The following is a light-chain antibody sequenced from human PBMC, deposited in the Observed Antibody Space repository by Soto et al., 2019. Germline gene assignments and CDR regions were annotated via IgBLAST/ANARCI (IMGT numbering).Light chain of an antibody. Sequence: QSALTQPASVSGSPGQSISISCTGTSSDVGGYNYVSWYQQHPGKAPKLMIYDVSYRPSGVSNRFSGSKSGNTASQTISELQAEDYADYYCNSYTSSSTLYVFGTGTKVTVL. CDR2: DVS. J-gene: IGLJ1*01. V-gene: IGLV2-14*01. CDR1: SSDVGGYNY. CDR3: NSYTSSSTLYV.